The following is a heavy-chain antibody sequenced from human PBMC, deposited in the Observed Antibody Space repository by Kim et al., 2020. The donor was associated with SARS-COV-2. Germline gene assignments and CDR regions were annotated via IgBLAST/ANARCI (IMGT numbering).Heavy chain of an antibody. V-gene: IGHV4-31*03. CDR2: IYYSGST. CDR3: ARDLMDSSAGWFDP. J-gene: IGHJ5*02. D-gene: IGHD3-22*01. CDR1: GGSISSGGYY. Sequence: SETLSLTCTVSGGSISSGGYYWSWIRQHPGKGLEWIGYIYYSGSTYYNPSLKSRVTISVDTSKNQFSLKLSSVTAADTAVYYCARDLMDSSAGWFDPWGQGTLVTVSS.